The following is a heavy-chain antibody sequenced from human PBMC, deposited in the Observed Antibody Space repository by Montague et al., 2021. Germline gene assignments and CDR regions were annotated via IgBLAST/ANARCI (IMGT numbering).Heavy chain of an antibody. J-gene: IGHJ4*02. CDR3: ARAEDYYGSGSYLGSDY. CDR2: IFYSGNT. Sequence: TLSLTCTVSGGSISSGGYYWSWIRQLPGKGLEWIGYIFYSGNTCYNPSLKSRVTISVDTSKNQFSLKLSSVTAADTAVYYCARAEDYYGSGSYLGSDYWGQGTLVTVSS. V-gene: IGHV4-31*03. D-gene: IGHD3-10*01. CDR1: GGSISSGGYY.